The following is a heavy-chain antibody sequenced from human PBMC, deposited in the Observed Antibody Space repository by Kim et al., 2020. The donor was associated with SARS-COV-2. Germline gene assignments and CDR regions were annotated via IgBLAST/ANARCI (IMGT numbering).Heavy chain of an antibody. CDR3: ASVVRSGYYYYFDY. V-gene: IGHV3-66*01. J-gene: IGHJ4*01. Sequence: ADSVKGRFTISRDNSKNTLYLQMNSLRAEDTAVYYCASVVRSGYYYYFDYWGHGTLVTVSS. D-gene: IGHD3-22*01.